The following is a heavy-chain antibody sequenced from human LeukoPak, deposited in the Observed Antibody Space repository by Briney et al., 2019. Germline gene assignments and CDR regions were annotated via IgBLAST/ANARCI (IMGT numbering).Heavy chain of an antibody. J-gene: IGHJ4*02. V-gene: IGHV4-4*02. Sequence: SETLSLTCAVSGGSISSSNWWSWVRRPPGKGLEWIGEIYHSGSTNYNPSLKSRVTISVDKSKNQFSLKLSSVTAADTAMYYCATYYDILTGGIDYWGQGTLVTVSS. D-gene: IGHD3-9*01. CDR2: IYHSGST. CDR1: GGSISSSNW. CDR3: ATYYDILTGGIDY.